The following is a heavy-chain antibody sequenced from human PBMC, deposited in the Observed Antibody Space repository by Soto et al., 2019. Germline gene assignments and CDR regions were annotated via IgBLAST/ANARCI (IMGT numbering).Heavy chain of an antibody. D-gene: IGHD2-21*01. CDR3: ARDPLLIGDTDYGLDV. Sequence: EVQLVESGGGLVQPGGSLILSCAASGFTFSSYWMHWVRQAPGKGLVWVSRINNDGSSTSYADSVKGRFTISRDNAKSTLYPEMSSLRAEDTAVYYCARDPLLIGDTDYGLDVWGQGTTVTVSS. CDR1: GFTFSSYW. V-gene: IGHV3-74*01. CDR2: INNDGSST. J-gene: IGHJ6*02.